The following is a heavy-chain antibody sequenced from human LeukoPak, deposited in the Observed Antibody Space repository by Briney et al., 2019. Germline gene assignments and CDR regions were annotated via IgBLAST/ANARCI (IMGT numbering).Heavy chain of an antibody. D-gene: IGHD3-9*01. J-gene: IGHJ4*02. CDR2: ISWNSGSI. Sequence: GGSLRLSCAASGFTFDDYAMHWVRQAPGKGLEWVSGISWNSGSIGYADSVKGRFTISRDNAKSSLYLQMNSLRAEDTAVYYCAKSGIYYDILTGYDYWGQGTLVTVSS. CDR3: AKSGIYYDILTGYDY. CDR1: GFTFDDYA. V-gene: IGHV3-9*01.